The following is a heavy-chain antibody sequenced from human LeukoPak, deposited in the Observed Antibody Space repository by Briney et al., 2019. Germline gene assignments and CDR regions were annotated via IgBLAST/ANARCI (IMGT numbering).Heavy chain of an antibody. CDR2: TYYSGST. Sequence: SETLSLTCTVSGGSISSYYWSWIRQPPGKGLEWIGYTYYSGSTNYNPSLKSRVTISVDTSKNQFSLKLSSVTAADTAVYYCARQEGKYYDILTGYSPGGWFDPWGQGTLVTVSS. V-gene: IGHV4-59*08. J-gene: IGHJ5*02. CDR3: ARQEGKYYDILTGYSPGGWFDP. CDR1: GGSISSYY. D-gene: IGHD3-9*01.